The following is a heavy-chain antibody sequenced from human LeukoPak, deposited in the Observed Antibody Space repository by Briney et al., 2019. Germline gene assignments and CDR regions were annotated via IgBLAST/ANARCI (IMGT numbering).Heavy chain of an antibody. CDR2: INPSGGST. CDR1: GYTFTSYY. J-gene: IGHJ4*02. V-gene: IGHV1-46*01. CDR3: ATEGKMVRGVYTDY. Sequence: ASVKVSRKASGYTFTSYYMHWVRQAPGQGLEWMGIINPSGGSTSYAQKFQGRVTMTRDMSTSTDYMELSSLRSEDTAVYYCATEGKMVRGVYTDYWGQGTLVTVSS. D-gene: IGHD3-10*01.